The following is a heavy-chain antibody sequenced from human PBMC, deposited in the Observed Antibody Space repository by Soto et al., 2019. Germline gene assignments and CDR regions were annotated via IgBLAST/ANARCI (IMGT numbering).Heavy chain of an antibody. D-gene: IGHD3-22*01. Sequence: PSETLSLTCTVSGGSISSYYWSWIRQPPGKGLEWIGYIYYSGSTNYNPSLKSRVTISVDTSKNQFSLKLSSVPAADTAVYYCARSNYYDSSGYLWFLAFDIWGQGTMVTVSS. CDR2: IYYSGST. CDR3: ARSNYYDSSGYLWFLAFDI. CDR1: GGSISSYY. J-gene: IGHJ3*02. V-gene: IGHV4-59*01.